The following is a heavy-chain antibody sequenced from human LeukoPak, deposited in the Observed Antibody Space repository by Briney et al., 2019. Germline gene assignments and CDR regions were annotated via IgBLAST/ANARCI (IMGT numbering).Heavy chain of an antibody. J-gene: IGHJ4*02. CDR3: ARPARTGGLQLGY. CDR2: IYPGASDT. CDR1: GCRFTSYW. D-gene: IGHD5-24*01. V-gene: IGHV5-51*01. Sequence: GASLKISCKGAGCRFTSYWIGWVRQLPGKGLEGVGIIYPGASDTRYSPSFQGQVTISADKSISTAYLQWSSLKASDTAMYYCARPARTGGLQLGYWGQGTLVTVSS.